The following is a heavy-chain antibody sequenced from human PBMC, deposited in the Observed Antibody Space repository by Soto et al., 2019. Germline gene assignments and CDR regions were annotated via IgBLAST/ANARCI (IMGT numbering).Heavy chain of an antibody. V-gene: IGHV5-51*01. CDR1: GYKFTSYW. Sequence: GESLKISCKASGYKFTSYWIAWVRQMPGKGLEWMGIIYAGDSDTEYSPSLQGQVTMSVDKSINTAYLQWRSVKASDTAMYYCARARAAAGGLCDYWGQGTLVTVSS. J-gene: IGHJ4*02. D-gene: IGHD6-13*01. CDR2: IYAGDSDT. CDR3: ARARAAAGGLCDY.